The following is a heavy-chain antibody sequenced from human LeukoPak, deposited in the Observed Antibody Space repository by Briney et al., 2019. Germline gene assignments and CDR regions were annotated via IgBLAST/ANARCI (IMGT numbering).Heavy chain of an antibody. CDR1: GFTFSSYG. CDR3: ARAASSLDV. CDR2: IWSDGKNE. Sequence: PGGSLRLSCAASGFTFSSYGMHWVRQAPGKGLEWVADIWSDGKNEHFADSVKGRFTISRDNSKNTMYLQINSLRAEDTAVYYCARAASSLDVWGQGTTVTVSS. D-gene: IGHD2-2*01. J-gene: IGHJ6*02. V-gene: IGHV3-33*01.